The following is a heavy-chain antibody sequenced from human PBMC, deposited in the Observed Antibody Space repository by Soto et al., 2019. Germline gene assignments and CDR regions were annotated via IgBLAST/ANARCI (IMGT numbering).Heavy chain of an antibody. D-gene: IGHD6-19*01. CDR1: GDSISSYY. J-gene: IGHJ4*02. CDR2: IYYTGST. Sequence: HVRLQESGPGLVKPSETLSLICTVSGDSISSYYWSWIRQPPGKGLEWIGFIYYTGSTNYNPSLTSRVTISVDTSKNQLSLKLSSVTAADMAVYYCARRAGAVPGRIDFWGQGTLVTVSS. CDR3: ARRAGAVPGRIDF. V-gene: IGHV4-59*08.